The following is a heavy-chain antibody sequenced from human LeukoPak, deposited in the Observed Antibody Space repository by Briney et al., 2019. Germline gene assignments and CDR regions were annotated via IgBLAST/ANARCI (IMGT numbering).Heavy chain of an antibody. Sequence: GGSLRLSCAASGFTFSSHLMHWVRHVPGKGLVWVSRISSDGTYTNYADSVRGRFTISRDNAKNTLYLQMNSLRAEDTAVYYCARMHIVVVVAATREATFDYWGQGTLVTVSS. V-gene: IGHV3-74*01. J-gene: IGHJ4*02. D-gene: IGHD2-15*01. CDR1: GFTFSSHL. CDR3: ARMHIVVVVAATREATFDY. CDR2: ISSDGTYT.